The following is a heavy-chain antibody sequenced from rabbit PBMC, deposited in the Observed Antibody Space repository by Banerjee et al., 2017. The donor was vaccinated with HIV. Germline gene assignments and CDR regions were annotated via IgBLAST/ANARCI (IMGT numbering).Heavy chain of an antibody. D-gene: IGHD1-1*01. CDR3: ARMTSSSGYAPFNL. Sequence: QEQLEESGGGLVKPEGSLTLTCKASGFSFSNKYVMCWVRQAPGKGLEWIACINTSSGNTVYATWAKGRFTISKASWTTVTLQMTSLTAADTASYFCARMTSSSGYAPFNLWGQGTLVTVS. CDR1: GFSFSNKYV. V-gene: IGHV1S45*01. CDR2: INTSSGNT. J-gene: IGHJ4*01.